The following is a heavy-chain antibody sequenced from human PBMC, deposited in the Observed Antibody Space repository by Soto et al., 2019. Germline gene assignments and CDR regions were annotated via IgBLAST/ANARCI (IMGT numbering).Heavy chain of an antibody. J-gene: IGHJ6*02. D-gene: IGHD6-6*01. CDR3: AKEDSSSYYYGMDV. V-gene: IGHV3-23*01. CDR2: ISGSGGST. CDR1: GFTFTIYA. Sequence: PGGSLRLSCAAYGFTFTIYAMSWVRQAAGKGLEWVSAISGSGGSTYYEDSVKGRFTISRDNSKNTLYLQMNSLRAEDTAVYYCAKEDSSSYYYGMDVWGQGTTVTVSS.